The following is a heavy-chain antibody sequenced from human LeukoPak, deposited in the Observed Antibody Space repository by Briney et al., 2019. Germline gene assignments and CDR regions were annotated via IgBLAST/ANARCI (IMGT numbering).Heavy chain of an antibody. D-gene: IGHD3-10*01. Sequence: GGSLRLSCAASGFTFSIYCMHWVRQAPEKGLVYFSPVNRDGRTTDYADSVRGRFTISRDNAENTMFLQMNSLRAEDTAVYYCVSGALWFGDGRCWGQGTLVTVSS. CDR2: VNRDGRTT. CDR1: GFTFSIYC. CDR3: VSGALWFGDGRC. J-gene: IGHJ4*02. V-gene: IGHV3-74*01.